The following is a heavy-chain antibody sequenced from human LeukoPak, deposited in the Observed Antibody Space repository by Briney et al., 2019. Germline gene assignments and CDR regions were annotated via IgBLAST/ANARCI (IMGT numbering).Heavy chain of an antibody. V-gene: IGHV3-49*04. D-gene: IGHD6-19*01. CDR3: TRGGRGSVAGYFDY. CDR2: IRSKAYGGTT. CDR1: GFTFGDYA. J-gene: IGHJ4*02. Sequence: GGSLRLSCTASGFTFGDYAMSWVRQAPGKGLEWVGFIRSKAYGGTTEYAASVKGRFTISRDDSKSIAYLQMNSLKTEDTAVYYCTRGGRGSVAGYFDYWGQGTLVTVSS.